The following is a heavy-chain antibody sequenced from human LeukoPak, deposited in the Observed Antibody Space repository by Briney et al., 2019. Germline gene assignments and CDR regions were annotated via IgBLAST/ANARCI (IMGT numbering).Heavy chain of an antibody. CDR2: IYYRGST. Sequence: SETLSLTCTVSGGSISGCYWNWFRQPPGKGLEWIGYIYYRGSTHYNPSLKSRVTISVDTSKNQFSLKLSSVTAADTAVYYCAGARYVNSFYAFDIWGQGTLVTVSS. CDR3: AGARYVNSFYAFDI. J-gene: IGHJ3*02. CDR1: GGSISGCY. V-gene: IGHV4-59*01. D-gene: IGHD3-9*01.